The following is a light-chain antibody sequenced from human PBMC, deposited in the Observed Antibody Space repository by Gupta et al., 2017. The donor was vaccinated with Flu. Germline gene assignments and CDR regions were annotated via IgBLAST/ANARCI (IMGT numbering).Light chain of an antibody. V-gene: IGLV2-14*01. CDR2: EVS. CDR3: RSYTSSITYV. Sequence: QSALTQSASVSVSPRHSITISCTGPSSDVGGYNYVTCYQQNPGKAPNLMIYEVSNPPSGVTNRFSGSKSGKTASLTISGLQADDEAYYYCRSYTSSITYVFGTGTKVTVL. CDR1: SSDVGGYNY. J-gene: IGLJ1*01.